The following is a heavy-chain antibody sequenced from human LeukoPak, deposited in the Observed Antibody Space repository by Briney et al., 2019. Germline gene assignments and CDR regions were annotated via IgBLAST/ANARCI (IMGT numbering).Heavy chain of an antibody. CDR3: ARVFHSPTSQRITMVRGVNDAFDI. J-gene: IGHJ3*02. V-gene: IGHV4-30-4*07. CDR1: GGSISSGGYS. D-gene: IGHD3-10*01. CDR2: IYYSGST. Sequence: SETLSLTCAVSGGSISSGGYSWSWIRQPPGKGLEWIGYIYYSGSTYYNPSLKSRVTISVDTSENQFSLKLNSVTAADTAVYYCARVFHSPTSQRITMVRGVNDAFDIWGQGTMVTVSS.